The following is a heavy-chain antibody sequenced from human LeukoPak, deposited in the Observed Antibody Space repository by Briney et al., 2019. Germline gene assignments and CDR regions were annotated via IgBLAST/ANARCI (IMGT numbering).Heavy chain of an antibody. Sequence: ASVKVSCKASGYTFTGYYMHWVRQAPGQGLEWMGWINPNSGGTNYAQKFQGRVTMTRDTSISTAYMELSRLRSDGTAVYYCARRRGYSYGAGADYWGQGTLVTVSS. CDR1: GYTFTGYY. V-gene: IGHV1-2*02. J-gene: IGHJ4*02. CDR2: INPNSGGT. D-gene: IGHD5-18*01. CDR3: ARRRGYSYGAGADY.